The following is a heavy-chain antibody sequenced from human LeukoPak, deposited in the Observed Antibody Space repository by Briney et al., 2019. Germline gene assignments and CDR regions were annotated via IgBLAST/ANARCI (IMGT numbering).Heavy chain of an antibody. CDR1: GFTFSSYA. J-gene: IGHJ6*02. Sequence: GGSLRLSCAASGFTFSSYAMSWVRPAPGKGLEWVSAISGSGGSTYYADSVKGRFTISRDNSKNKLYLQMNSLRAEDAAVYYCAKAPIAAAAYYYGMDVWGQGTTVTVSS. V-gene: IGHV3-23*01. CDR3: AKAPIAAAAYYYGMDV. CDR2: ISGSGGST. D-gene: IGHD6-13*01.